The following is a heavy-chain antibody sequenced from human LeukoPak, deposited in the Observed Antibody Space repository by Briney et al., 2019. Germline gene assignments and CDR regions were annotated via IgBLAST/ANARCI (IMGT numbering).Heavy chain of an antibody. CDR3: ARGGKLLFFDY. CDR2: ISSSSSTI. J-gene: IGHJ4*02. V-gene: IGHV3-48*01. CDR1: GFTFSSYS. Sequence: GGSLRLSCAASGFTFSSYSMNWVRQARGKGLEWVSYISSSSSTIYYADSVKGRFTISRDNAKNSVYLQMSSLRAEDTAVYYCARGGKLLFFDYWGQGTLVTVSS. D-gene: IGHD2-15*01.